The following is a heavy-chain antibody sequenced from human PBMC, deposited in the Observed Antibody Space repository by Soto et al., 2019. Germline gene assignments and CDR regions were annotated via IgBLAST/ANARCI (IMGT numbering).Heavy chain of an antibody. CDR2: IIPILGIA. D-gene: IGHD2-2*01. CDR1: GGTFSSYT. CDR3: ARWVVPAVRGMDV. Sequence: QVQLVQSGAEVKKPGSSVKVSCKASGGTFSSYTISWVRQAPGQGLEWMGRIIPILGIANYAQKFQGRVTITADKSTSTAYMELSSLRSEDTVVYYCARWVVPAVRGMDVWGQGTTVTVSS. J-gene: IGHJ6*02. V-gene: IGHV1-69*02.